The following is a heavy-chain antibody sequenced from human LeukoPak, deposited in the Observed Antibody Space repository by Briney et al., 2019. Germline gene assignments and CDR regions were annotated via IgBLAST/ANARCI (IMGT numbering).Heavy chain of an antibody. V-gene: IGHV3-33*01. CDR2: IWYDGSNK. CDR3: VRDTGFNTFDY. J-gene: IGHJ4*02. Sequence: GRSLRLSCAASGFTFSSYGMHWVRQAPGKGLEWVAVIWYDGSNKYYADSVKGRFTISRDNARNSLHLQMDSLRAEDTAVYFCVRDTGFNTFDYWGQGTLVTVS. D-gene: IGHD5-24*01. CDR1: GFTFSSYG.